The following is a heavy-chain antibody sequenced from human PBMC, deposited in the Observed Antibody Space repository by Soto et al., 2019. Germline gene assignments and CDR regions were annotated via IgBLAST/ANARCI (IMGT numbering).Heavy chain of an antibody. CDR3: SRDTRSISVVAQTPFDF. Sequence: QVQLVQSGAEVKEPGASVKVSCKASGYTFANDYIHWVRQVPGQGLEWMGRIKPSGGATLYAQKCQGRVTMTRDTSTNTLYMDLSSLRSDDTAMYYCSRDTRSISVVAQTPFDFWGQGTLVTVSS. CDR1: GYTFANDY. V-gene: IGHV1-46*01. D-gene: IGHD3-3*01. J-gene: IGHJ4*02. CDR2: IKPSGGAT.